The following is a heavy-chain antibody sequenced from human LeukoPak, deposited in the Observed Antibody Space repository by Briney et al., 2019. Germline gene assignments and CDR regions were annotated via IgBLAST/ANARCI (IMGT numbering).Heavy chain of an antibody. V-gene: IGHV3-30-3*01. J-gene: IGHJ4*02. CDR3: ARGPGLLWLLTSDY. Sequence: GGSLRLSCAASGFTFSSYAMSWVRQAPGKGLEWVAVISYDGSNKYYADSVKGRFTISRDNSKNTLYLQMNSLRAEDTAVYYCARGPGLLWLLTSDYWGQVTLVTVSS. CDR1: GFTFSSYA. D-gene: IGHD3-10*01. CDR2: ISYDGSNK.